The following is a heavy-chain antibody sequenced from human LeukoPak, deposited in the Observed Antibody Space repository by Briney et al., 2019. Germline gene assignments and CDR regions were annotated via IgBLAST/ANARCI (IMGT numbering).Heavy chain of an antibody. V-gene: IGHV4-34*01. Sequence: PSETLSLTCAVYGGSFSGYYWSWIRQPPGKGLEWIGEINHSGSTNYNPSLKSRVTISVDTSKNQFSLKLSSVTAADTAVYYCARGSGGYSYGRQGYYYYMDVWGKGTTVTVSS. CDR3: ARGSGGYSYGRQGYYYYMDV. J-gene: IGHJ6*03. CDR1: GGSFSGYY. CDR2: INHSGST. D-gene: IGHD5-18*01.